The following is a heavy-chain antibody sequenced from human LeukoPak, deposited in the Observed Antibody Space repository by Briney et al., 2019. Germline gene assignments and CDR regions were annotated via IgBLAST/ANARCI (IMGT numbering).Heavy chain of an antibody. D-gene: IGHD2-2*01. CDR2: IYYSGST. J-gene: IGHJ6*02. Sequence: PSETLSLTCTVSGGSISSYYWSWIRQPPGKGLEWIGYIYYSGSTNYNPSLKSRVTISVDTSKNQFSLKLSSVTAADTAVYYCARGCSSTSCYYCYYYGMDVWGQGTTVTVSS. CDR3: ARGCSSTSCYYCYYYGMDV. CDR1: GGSISSYY. V-gene: IGHV4-59*08.